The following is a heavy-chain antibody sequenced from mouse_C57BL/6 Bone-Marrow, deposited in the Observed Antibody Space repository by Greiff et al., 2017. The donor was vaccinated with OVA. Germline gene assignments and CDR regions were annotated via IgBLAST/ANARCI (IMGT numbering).Heavy chain of an antibody. CDR3: ARVTTVRDGYMDD. V-gene: IGHV1-19*01. J-gene: IGHJ1*03. CDR1: GYAFTDSC. CDR2: IYPYNGGT. Sequence: EVQLQESGPVLVKPGASVKMSCKASGYAFTDSCMNWVKQSHGKSLEWIGGIYPYNGGTSYNQKFKGKATLTVDKSSSTAYMELNSLTSEDSAVYYCARVTTVRDGYMDDWGKGTTVTVSS. D-gene: IGHD1-1*01.